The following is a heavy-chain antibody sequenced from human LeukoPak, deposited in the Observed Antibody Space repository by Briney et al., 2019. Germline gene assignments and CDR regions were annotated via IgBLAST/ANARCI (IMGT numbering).Heavy chain of an antibody. CDR2: IYYSGST. Sequence: SETLSLTCTVSGGSISSYYWSWIRQPPGKGLEWIGYIYYSGSTNYNPSLKSRVTISVDTSKNQFSLRLSSVTAADTAVYYCARKRTGDQGYYFDYWGRGTLVPVSS. CDR1: GGSISSYY. V-gene: IGHV4-59*01. D-gene: IGHD1-1*01. J-gene: IGHJ4*02. CDR3: ARKRTGDQGYYFDY.